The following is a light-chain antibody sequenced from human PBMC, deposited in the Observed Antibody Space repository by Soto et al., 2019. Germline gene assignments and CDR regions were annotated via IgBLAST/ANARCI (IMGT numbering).Light chain of an antibody. CDR2: AAS. CDR3: QQYSTSPWT. CDR1: QSVRSNY. J-gene: IGKJ1*01. V-gene: IGKV3-20*01. Sequence: EIVLTQSPGTLTLSPGERATLSCRASQSVRSNYLAWYQQGPGQAPRLLIFAASSRATGLPDRFSGSGSGTDFTLTISRLEPEDFAVYYCQQYSTSPWTFGQGTKVDIK.